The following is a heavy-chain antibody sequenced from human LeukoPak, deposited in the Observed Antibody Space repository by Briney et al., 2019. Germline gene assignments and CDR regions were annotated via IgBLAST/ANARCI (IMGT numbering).Heavy chain of an antibody. J-gene: IGHJ4*02. CDR1: GYSFTSYW. CDR2: IYPGDSDT. CDR3: ARFGVEVNYYDSSRYYYFDY. D-gene: IGHD3-22*01. V-gene: IGHV5-51*01. Sequence: GESLKISCKGSGYSFTSYWIGWVRQMPGKGLEWMGIIYPGDSDTRYSPSFQGQVTISADKSISTAYLQWSSLKASDTAMYYCARFGVEVNYYDSSRYYYFDYWGQGTLVTVSS.